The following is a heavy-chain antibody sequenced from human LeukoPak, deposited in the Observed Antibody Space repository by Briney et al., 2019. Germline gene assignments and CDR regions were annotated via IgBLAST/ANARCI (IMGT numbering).Heavy chain of an antibody. J-gene: IGHJ4*02. CDR3: AGEYYDILTGYGSLDY. CDR2: IYYSGST. D-gene: IGHD3-9*01. V-gene: IGHV4-59*12. CDR1: GGSISSYY. Sequence: SETLSLTCTVSGGSISSYYWSWIRQPPGKGLEWIGYIYYSGSTNYNPSLKSRVTISVDTSKNQFSLQLSSVTAADTAVYYCAGEYYDILTGYGSLDYWGQGTLVTVSS.